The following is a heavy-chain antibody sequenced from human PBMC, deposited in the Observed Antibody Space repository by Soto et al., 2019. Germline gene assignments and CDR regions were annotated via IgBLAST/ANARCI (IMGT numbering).Heavy chain of an antibody. D-gene: IGHD3-9*01. V-gene: IGHV1-2*04. CDR2: INPNSGGT. CDR1: GYTFTSYA. Sequence: GASVKVSCKASGYTFTSYAMHWVRQAPGQRLEWMGWINPNSGGTNYAQKFQGWVTMTRDTSISTAYMELSRLRSDDTAVYYCARVDILTGYYIVDYWGQGTLVTVSS. J-gene: IGHJ4*02. CDR3: ARVDILTGYYIVDY.